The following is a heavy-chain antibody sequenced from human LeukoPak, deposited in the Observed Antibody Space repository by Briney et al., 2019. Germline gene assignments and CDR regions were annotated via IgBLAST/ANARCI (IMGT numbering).Heavy chain of an antibody. D-gene: IGHD3-3*01. J-gene: IGHJ5*02. CDR1: GYTFTGYY. CDR3: ARDLRVLRFLEWFKGKNRFDP. Sequence: GASVKVSCKASGYTFTGYYMHWVRQAPGQGLEWMGWINPNSGGTNYAQKFQGRVTMTRDTSISTAYMELSRLRSDDTAVYYCARDLRVLRFLEWFKGKNRFDPWGHGTLVTVSS. CDR2: INPNSGGT. V-gene: IGHV1-2*02.